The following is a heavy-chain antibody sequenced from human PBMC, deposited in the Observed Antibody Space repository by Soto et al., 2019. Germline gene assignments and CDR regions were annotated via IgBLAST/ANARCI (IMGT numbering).Heavy chain of an antibody. V-gene: IGHV4-34*01. CDR1: GGSFSGYY. D-gene: IGHD3-22*01. CDR3: ARGRATRMIVVVITTRLGGYFDY. CDR2: INHSGST. J-gene: IGHJ4*02. Sequence: SETLSLTCAVYGGSFSGYYWSWIRQPPGKGLEWIGEINHSGSTNYNPSLKSRVTISVDTSKNQFSLKLSSVTAADTAVYYCARGRATRMIVVVITTRLGGYFDYWGQGTLVTVSS.